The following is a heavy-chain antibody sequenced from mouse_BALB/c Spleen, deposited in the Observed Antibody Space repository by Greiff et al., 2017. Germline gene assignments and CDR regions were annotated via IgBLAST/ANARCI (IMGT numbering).Heavy chain of an antibody. CDR2: IRSKSNNYAT. CDR1: GFTFNTYA. J-gene: IGHJ4*01. CDR3: VREGNGNYYAMDY. D-gene: IGHD2-1*01. V-gene: IGHV10-3*03. Sequence: EVQRVESGGGLVQPKGSLKLSCAASGFTFNTYAMHWVCQAPGKGLEWVARIRSKSNNYATYYADSVKDRFTISRDDSQSMLYLQMNNLKTEDTAMYYCVREGNGNYYAMDYWGQGTSVTVSS.